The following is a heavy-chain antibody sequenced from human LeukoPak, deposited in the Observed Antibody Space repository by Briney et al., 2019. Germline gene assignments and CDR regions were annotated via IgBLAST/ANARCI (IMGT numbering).Heavy chain of an antibody. CDR2: ISCDGSNK. CDR1: GFTVSSYS. J-gene: IGHJ4*02. Sequence: PGGSLRLSCAASGFTVSSYSMRWVRQAPGKGLEWVSVISCDGSNKYYASSVRGRFTISRDNSKNTLYLQMNSLRAEDTAVYYCARDPTSGSAAFDYWGQGTLATVSS. V-gene: IGHV3-30*04. D-gene: IGHD5-12*01. CDR3: ARDPTSGSAAFDY.